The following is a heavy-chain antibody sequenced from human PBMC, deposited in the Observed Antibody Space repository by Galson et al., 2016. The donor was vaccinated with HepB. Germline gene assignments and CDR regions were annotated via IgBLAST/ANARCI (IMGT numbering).Heavy chain of an antibody. Sequence: SLRLSCAGSGFLFRGYGMHWVRQAPGKGLEWVAADSMDGRRKFYSDSVRGRFTISRDNSNNMLFLQMDSLGPDDTAVYYCAKRHEFCPPVGCSVDYWGQGTLVSASS. D-gene: IGHD3-10*02. CDR3: AKRHEFCPPVGCSVDY. J-gene: IGHJ4*02. CDR1: GFLFRGYG. V-gene: IGHV3-30*18. CDR2: DSMDGRRK.